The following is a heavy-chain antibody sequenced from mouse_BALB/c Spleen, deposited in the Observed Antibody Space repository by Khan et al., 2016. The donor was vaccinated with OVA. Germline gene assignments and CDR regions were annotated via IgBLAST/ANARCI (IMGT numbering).Heavy chain of an antibody. J-gene: IGHJ1*01. CDR2: IHYSGNT. Sequence: EVQLQESGPDLVKPSQSLSLTCTVTGYSITSGYSWHWIRQFPGNKLEWMGYIHYSGNTNYNPSLKSRISFTRDTSKNQFFLQLNSVTTEDTATXYCARSGTTVVAYWYFDVWGAGTTVTVSS. CDR3: ARSGTTVVAYWYFDV. V-gene: IGHV3-1*02. D-gene: IGHD1-1*01. CDR1: GYSITSGYS.